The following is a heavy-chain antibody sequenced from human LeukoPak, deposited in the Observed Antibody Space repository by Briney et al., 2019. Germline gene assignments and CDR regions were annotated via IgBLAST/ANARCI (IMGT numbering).Heavy chain of an antibody. CDR1: GDSISRNSGI. J-gene: IGHJ6*02. CDR3: ARRTSYGMDV. CDR2: TYYTSKWNN. D-gene: IGHD3/OR15-3a*01. V-gene: IGHV6-1*01. Sequence: SQTLSLTCGISGDSISRNSGIWNWIRQSPSRGLEWLGRTYYTSKWNNDYAVSVQSRITISPDTSKNQFSLQLTSVTPEDTAVYYCARRTSYGMDVWGQGTPVTASS.